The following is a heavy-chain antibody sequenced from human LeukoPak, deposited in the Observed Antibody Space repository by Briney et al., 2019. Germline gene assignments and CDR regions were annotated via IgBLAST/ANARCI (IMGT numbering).Heavy chain of an antibody. V-gene: IGHV4-38-2*02. Sequence: PSETLSLTCTVSGYSISSGYYWGWIRQPPGKGLGWIGSIYHSGSTNYNPSLKSRVTISVDKSKNQFSLKLSSVTAADTAVYYCASLGRNDYWGQGTLVTVSS. CDR2: IYHSGST. D-gene: IGHD7-27*01. CDR3: ASLGRNDY. CDR1: GYSISSGYY. J-gene: IGHJ4*02.